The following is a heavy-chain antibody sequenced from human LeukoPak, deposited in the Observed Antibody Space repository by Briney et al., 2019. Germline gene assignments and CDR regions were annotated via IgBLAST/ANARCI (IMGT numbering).Heavy chain of an antibody. CDR1: GFTFSSYN. D-gene: IGHD3-10*01. CDR2: IYSGGST. CDR3: ARENNFGSGMDV. Sequence: PGGSLRLSCAASGFTFSSYNMNWVRQAPGKGLQWVSVIYSGGSTYYADSVKGRFTISRDKSKNTLHLQMNSLRVEDTAVYYCARENNFGSGMDVWGQGTTVTVSS. V-gene: IGHV3-53*01. J-gene: IGHJ6*02.